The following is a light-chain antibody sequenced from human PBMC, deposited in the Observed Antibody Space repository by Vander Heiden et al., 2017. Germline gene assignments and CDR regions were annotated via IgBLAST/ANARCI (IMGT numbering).Light chain of an antibody. CDR2: GAS. V-gene: IGKV3-20*01. J-gene: IGKJ4*01. CDR3: QQYGGSPRALT. CDR1: QSVSSTY. Sequence: EIVLTQSPGTLSLSPGERATLSCRASQSVSSTYLAWYQQKPGQAPRLLVYGASSRATGIPDRFSGSGSGTDFTLTITRLEPEDFAVYYCQQYGGSPRALTFGGGTKVKIQ.